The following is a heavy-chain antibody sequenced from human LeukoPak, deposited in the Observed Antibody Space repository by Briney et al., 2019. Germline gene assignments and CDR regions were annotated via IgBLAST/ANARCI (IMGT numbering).Heavy chain of an antibody. CDR1: GFKFDDYG. J-gene: IGHJ5*02. CDR2: INWNGAWT. V-gene: IGHV3-20*04. CDR3: AGYYYDSSRGFDL. Sequence: GGSLRLSCAASGFKFDDYGMSWVRQARGKGLEWVCDINWNGAWTGYADSVKGRFTISRDNAKNSLYLQMNSLRAEDTALYYCAGYYYDSSRGFDLWGQGTLVTVSA. D-gene: IGHD3-22*01.